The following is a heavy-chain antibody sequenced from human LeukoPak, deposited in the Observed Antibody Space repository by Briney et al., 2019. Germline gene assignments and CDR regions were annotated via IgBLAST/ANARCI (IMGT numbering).Heavy chain of an antibody. Sequence: GGSLRLSCAAAGFTFSSNWMHWVRQAPGKGLVWVSRINSDGSSTSYADYVKGRFTISRDSAKNTLYLQMNSLRAEDTAVYYCAKEMATIRAFDFWGQGTMVTVSS. D-gene: IGHD5-24*01. CDR3: AKEMATIRAFDF. J-gene: IGHJ3*01. CDR2: INSDGSST. V-gene: IGHV3-74*01. CDR1: GFTFSSNW.